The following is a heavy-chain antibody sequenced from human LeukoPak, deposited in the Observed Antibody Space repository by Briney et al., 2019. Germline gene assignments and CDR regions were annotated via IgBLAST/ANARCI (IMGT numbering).Heavy chain of an antibody. D-gene: IGHD4/OR15-4a*01. Sequence: SETLSLTCTVSGGSISSYYWSWIRQPPGKGLEYIAYIYYSGSTNYNPSLNSRVTTSVDTSKNQFSLKLSSVTAADTAAYYCASILYGANGFDYWGQGTLVTVSS. CDR1: GGSISSYY. CDR2: IYYSGST. CDR3: ASILYGANGFDY. V-gene: IGHV4-59*01. J-gene: IGHJ4*02.